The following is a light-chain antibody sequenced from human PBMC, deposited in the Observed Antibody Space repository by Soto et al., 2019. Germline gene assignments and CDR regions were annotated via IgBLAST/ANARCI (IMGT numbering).Light chain of an antibody. CDR1: SSDVGGYNY. Sequence: QSVLTQPASVSGSPGQSITISCTGTSSDVGGYNYVSWYQQHPGKAPKLMIYEVSNRPSGVSNRFSGSKSGNTASLTISGLQAAEEADYSCSSYTRSSTLGVFGTGTKVTV. CDR3: SSYTRSSTLGV. V-gene: IGLV2-14*01. J-gene: IGLJ1*01. CDR2: EVS.